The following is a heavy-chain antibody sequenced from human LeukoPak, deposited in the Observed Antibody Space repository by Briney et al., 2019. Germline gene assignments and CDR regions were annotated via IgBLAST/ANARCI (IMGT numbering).Heavy chain of an antibody. Sequence: GESLKISRKVSGYSFTTYWIAWVRQMPGKGLEWMGMMFPGDSDARYSPSFQGQVTMSADKSISTAFLQWSSLQASDSAKYYCARVQLATINDFDYWGQGTLVTVSS. V-gene: IGHV5-51*01. CDR2: MFPGDSDA. CDR1: GYSFTTYW. D-gene: IGHD5-24*01. CDR3: ARVQLATINDFDY. J-gene: IGHJ4*02.